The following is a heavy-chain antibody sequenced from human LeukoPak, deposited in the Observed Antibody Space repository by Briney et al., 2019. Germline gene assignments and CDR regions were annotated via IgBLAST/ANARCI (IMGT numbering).Heavy chain of an antibody. V-gene: IGHV3-48*03. CDR1: GFTFSSYE. D-gene: IGHD1-1*01. CDR2: INSGGSTL. J-gene: IGHJ4*02. CDR3: ARIHNLGILSHFDY. Sequence: GGSLRLSCAASGFTFSSYEMNWVRQAPGKGLEWVSYINSGGSTLYYADSVKGRFTISRDNAKNSLYLQMNSLRAEDTAVYYCARIHNLGILSHFDYWGQGTLVTVSS.